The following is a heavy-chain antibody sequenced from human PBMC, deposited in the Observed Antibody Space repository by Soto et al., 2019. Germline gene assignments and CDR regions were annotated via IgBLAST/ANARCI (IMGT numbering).Heavy chain of an antibody. CDR3: ARDLWGYCGTDCYPLDV. CDR2: INHSGST. J-gene: IGHJ6*02. D-gene: IGHD2-21*02. Sequence: SETLSRTCTVSGDSITLSSHYWSWIRQPPGKGLEWIGEINHSGSTNYNPSLKSRVTISVDTSKNQFSLKLNSVTAADTAVYYCARDLWGYCGTDCYPLDVWGQGTTVTVSS. V-gene: IGHV4-39*07. CDR1: GDSITLSSHY.